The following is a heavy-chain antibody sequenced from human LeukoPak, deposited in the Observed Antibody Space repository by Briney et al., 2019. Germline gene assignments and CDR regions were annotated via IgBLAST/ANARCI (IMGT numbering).Heavy chain of an antibody. CDR3: ARDYRPKGSRDAFDI. Sequence: GGSLRLSCAASGFTFSSYSMNWVRQAPGKGLEWVSSISSSSSYIYYADSVKGRFTIPRDNAKNSLYLQMNSLRAEDTAVYYCARDYRPKGSRDAFDIWGQGTMVTVSS. CDR1: GFTFSSYS. J-gene: IGHJ3*02. CDR2: ISSSSSYI. V-gene: IGHV3-21*01.